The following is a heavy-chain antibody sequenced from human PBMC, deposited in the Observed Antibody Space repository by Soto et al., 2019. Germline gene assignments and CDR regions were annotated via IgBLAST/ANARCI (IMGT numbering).Heavy chain of an antibody. CDR3: ATSKGGVGNGATTY. Sequence: ELQLVESGGALVQPGGSLRLSCAASGFTFSNYWMHWVRQAPGKGLVWISRMNSDGSNTVYADAVKCRFTFSRDNAKNTLYLQYNSLRGEVTAVYYCATSKGGVGNGATTYGRQGTLGTVSS. J-gene: IGHJ4*02. V-gene: IGHV3-74*01. D-gene: IGHD1-26*01. CDR1: GFTFSNYW. CDR2: MNSDGSNT.